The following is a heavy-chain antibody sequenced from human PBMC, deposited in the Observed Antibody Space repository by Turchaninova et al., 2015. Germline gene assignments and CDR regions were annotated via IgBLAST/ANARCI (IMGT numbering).Heavy chain of an antibody. CDR2: ISYDGNNK. V-gene: IGHV3-30*13. Sequence: QVHLAESGGGVVQPGRAVVCSCVASGFPFSTDGKHWVRQAPGKGLEWVAVISYDGNNKYYADSVRGRFTISRDFPKNMLYLQMNSLRAEDTAVYYCVRGDAFDIWGQGTMVTVSS. CDR3: VRGDAFDI. CDR1: GFPFSTDG. J-gene: IGHJ3*02.